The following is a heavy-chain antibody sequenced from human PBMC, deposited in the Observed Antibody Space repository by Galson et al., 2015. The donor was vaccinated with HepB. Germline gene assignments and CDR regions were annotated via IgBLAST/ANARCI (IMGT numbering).Heavy chain of an antibody. V-gene: IGHV5-10-1*01. CDR3: ARRDAPYSSSWYGSTVYQHPLDY. CDR1: GYSFTSYW. CDR2: IDPSDSYT. Sequence: QSGAEVKKPGESLRISCKGSGYSFTSYWISWVRQMPGKGLEWMGRIDPSDSYTNYSPSFQGHVTISADKSISTAYLQWSSLKASDTAMYYCARRDAPYSSSWYGSTVYQHPLDYWGQGTLVTVSS. J-gene: IGHJ4*02. D-gene: IGHD6-13*01.